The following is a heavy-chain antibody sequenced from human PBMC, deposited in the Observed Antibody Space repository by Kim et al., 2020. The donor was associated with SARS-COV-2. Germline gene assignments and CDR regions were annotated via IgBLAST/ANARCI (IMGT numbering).Heavy chain of an antibody. CDR3: ARVGYDYVWGSNRDYYYYYGMDV. Sequence: GGSLRLSCAASGFTFSDYYMSWIRQAPGKGLEWVSYISSSSSYTNYADSVKGRFTISRDNAKNSLYLQMNSLRAEDTAVYYCARVGYDYVWGSNRDYYYYYGMDVWGQGTTVTVCS. CDR2: ISSSSSYT. V-gene: IGHV3-11*05. D-gene: IGHD3-16*02. J-gene: IGHJ6*02. CDR1: GFTFSDYY.